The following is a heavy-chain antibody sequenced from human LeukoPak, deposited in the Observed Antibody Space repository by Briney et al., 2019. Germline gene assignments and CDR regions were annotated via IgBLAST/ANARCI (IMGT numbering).Heavy chain of an antibody. V-gene: IGHV3-33*01. D-gene: IGHD3-22*01. J-gene: IGHJ5*02. CDR2: IWYDGSNK. CDR3: ARDLNKVVITLPADP. CDR1: GFTFSSYG. Sequence: GRSLRLSCAASGFTFSSYGMHWVRQAPGRGLEWVAVIWYDGSNKYYADSVKGRFTISRDNSKNTLYLQMNSLRAEDTAVYYCARDLNKVVITLPADPWGQGTLVTVSS.